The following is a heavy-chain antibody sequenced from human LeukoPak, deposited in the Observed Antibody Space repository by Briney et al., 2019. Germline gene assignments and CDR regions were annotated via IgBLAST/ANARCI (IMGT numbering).Heavy chain of an antibody. CDR3: AREPRDGYNDFDY. CDR2: ISYDGSNK. V-gene: IGHV3-30-3*01. Sequence: PGRSLRLSCAASGFTFSCYAMHWVRQAPGKGLEWVAVISYDGSNKYYADSVKGRFTISRDNSKNTLYLQMNSLRAEDTAVYYCAREPRDGYNDFDYWGQGTLVTVSS. CDR1: GFTFSCYA. J-gene: IGHJ4*02. D-gene: IGHD5-24*01.